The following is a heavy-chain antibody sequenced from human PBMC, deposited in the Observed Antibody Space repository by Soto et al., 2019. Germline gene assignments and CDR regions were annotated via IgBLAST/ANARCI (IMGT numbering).Heavy chain of an antibody. Sequence: LRLSCAASGFTFSSYGMHWVRQAPGKGLEWVAVIWYDGSNKYYADSVKGRFTISRDNSKNTLYLQMNSLRAEDTAVYYCARRMTTVNTYYYYYGMDVWGQGTTVTVSS. D-gene: IGHD4-17*01. CDR1: GFTFSSYG. V-gene: IGHV3-33*01. CDR3: ARRMTTVNTYYYYYGMDV. J-gene: IGHJ6*02. CDR2: IWYDGSNK.